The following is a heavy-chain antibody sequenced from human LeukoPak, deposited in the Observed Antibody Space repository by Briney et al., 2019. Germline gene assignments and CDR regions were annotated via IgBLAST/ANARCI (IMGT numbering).Heavy chain of an antibody. D-gene: IGHD4-17*01. J-gene: IGHJ5*02. CDR2: ISSSGSTI. Sequence: PGGSLRLSCAASGFTFSSYEVNWVRQAPGKGLEWVSYISSSGSTIYYADSVKGRFTISRDNAKNSLYLQMNSLRAEDTAVYYCARGETTVTTENWFDPWGQGTLVTVSS. CDR1: GFTFSSYE. V-gene: IGHV3-48*03. CDR3: ARGETTVTTENWFDP.